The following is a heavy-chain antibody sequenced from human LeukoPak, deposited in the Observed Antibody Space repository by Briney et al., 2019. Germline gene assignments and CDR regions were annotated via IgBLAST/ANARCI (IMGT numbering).Heavy chain of an antibody. V-gene: IGHV1-69*01. J-gene: IGHJ4*02. CDR2: IIPIFGTA. Sequence: ASVKVSCKASGATFSSYAISWVRQAPGQGLERMGGIIPIFGTANYAQKFQGRVTITADESTSTAYMELSSLRSEDTAVYYCARGEVVTYFDYWGQGTLVTVSS. CDR1: GATFSSYA. CDR3: ARGEVVTYFDY. D-gene: IGHD4-23*01.